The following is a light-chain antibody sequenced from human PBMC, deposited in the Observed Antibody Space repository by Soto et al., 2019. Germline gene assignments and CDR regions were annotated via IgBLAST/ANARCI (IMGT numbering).Light chain of an antibody. CDR3: LQHNRYPIT. Sequence: DIQMTQSPSSLSASLGDRVTITCRASQGIRKNLGWYQQKPGKAPKRLIYAASSLQSGVPSRFSGSGSGTEFTLTISSLQPEDFATYYCLQHNRYPITFGRGTRLEIK. V-gene: IGKV1-17*01. CDR1: QGIRKN. CDR2: AAS. J-gene: IGKJ5*01.